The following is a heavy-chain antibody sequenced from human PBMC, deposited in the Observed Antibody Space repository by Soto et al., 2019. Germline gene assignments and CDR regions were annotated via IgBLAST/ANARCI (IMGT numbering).Heavy chain of an antibody. CDR1: GFTFSSYG. CDR2: ISYDGSNK. CDR3: AKVSRQQLVNYYYGMDV. V-gene: IGHV3-30*18. D-gene: IGHD6-13*01. Sequence: PGGSLRLSCAASGFTFSSYGMHWVRQAPGKGLEWVAVISYDGSNKYYADSVKGRFTISRDNSKNTLYLQMNGLRAEDTAVYYCAKVSRQQLVNYYYGMDVWGQGTTVTVSS. J-gene: IGHJ6*02.